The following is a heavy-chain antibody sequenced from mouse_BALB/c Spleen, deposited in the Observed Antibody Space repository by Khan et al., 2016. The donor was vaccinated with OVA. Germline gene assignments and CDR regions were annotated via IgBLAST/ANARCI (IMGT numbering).Heavy chain of an antibody. V-gene: IGHV2-9*02. Sequence: VQLKESGPGLVAPSQSLSITCTVSGFSLTSYGIHWVRQPPGKGLEWLGIIWAGGSTNYNSALMSRMSISKKIPGATFFVKMNSLQTDDTAMYFCARNRESDYFDYWGQGTTLTVSS. CDR3: ARNRESDYFDY. CDR2: IWAGGST. J-gene: IGHJ2*01. CDR1: GFSLTSYG.